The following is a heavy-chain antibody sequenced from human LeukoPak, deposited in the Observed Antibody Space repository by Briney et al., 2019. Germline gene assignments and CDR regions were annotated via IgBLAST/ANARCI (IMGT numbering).Heavy chain of an antibody. CDR1: GGSISSSSYY. Sequence: SGTLSLTCTVSGGSISSSSYYWGWIRQPPGKGLEWIGSIYYSGSTYYNPSLKSRVTISVDTSKNQFSLKLSSVAAADTAVYYCARGAGSSWYLDWFDPWGQGTLVTVSS. J-gene: IGHJ5*02. CDR2: IYYSGST. V-gene: IGHV4-39*07. CDR3: ARGAGSSWYLDWFDP. D-gene: IGHD6-13*01.